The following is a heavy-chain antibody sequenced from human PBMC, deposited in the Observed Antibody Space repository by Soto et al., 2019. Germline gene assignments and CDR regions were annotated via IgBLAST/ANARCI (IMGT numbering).Heavy chain of an antibody. CDR1: GGSISSNGYY. V-gene: IGHV4-31*03. D-gene: IGHD3-3*01. J-gene: IGHJ4*02. CDR3: ARPYDFWSGYGPFDS. CDR2: IYYSGTT. Sequence: SETLSLTCTVSGGSISSNGYYWSWIRQYPGKGLEWIGSIYYSGTTSYNPSLESRVTTSLDTSKNQFSLRLSSLTAADTAVYYCARPYDFWSGYGPFDSWGQGSLVTVSS.